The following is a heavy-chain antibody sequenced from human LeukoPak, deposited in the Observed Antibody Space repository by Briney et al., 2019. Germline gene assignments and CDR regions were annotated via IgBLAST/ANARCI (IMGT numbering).Heavy chain of an antibody. V-gene: IGHV4-31*03. Sequence: PSETLSLTCTVSGGSISSGGYYWSWIRQHPGKGLEWIGYIYYSGSTYYNPSLKSRVTTSVDTSKNQFSLKLSSVTAADTAVYYCARGGPAAPDYWGQGTLVTVSS. D-gene: IGHD2-2*01. CDR1: GGSISSGGYY. CDR2: IYYSGST. CDR3: ARGGPAAPDY. J-gene: IGHJ4*02.